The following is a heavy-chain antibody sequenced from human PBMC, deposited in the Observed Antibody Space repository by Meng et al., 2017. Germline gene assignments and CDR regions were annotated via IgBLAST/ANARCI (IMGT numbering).Heavy chain of an antibody. D-gene: IGHD5-12*01. V-gene: IGHV1-2*06. CDR1: GYTFTGYY. Sequence: VQLVQFGAEVKKPGVSVKVSCKASGYTFTGYYMHWVRQAPGQGLEWMGRINPNSGGTNYAQKFQGRVTMTRDTSISTAYMELSRLRSDDTAVYYCARFGGIVATISAFDYWGQGTLVTVSS. J-gene: IGHJ4*02. CDR3: ARFGGIVATISAFDY. CDR2: INPNSGGT.